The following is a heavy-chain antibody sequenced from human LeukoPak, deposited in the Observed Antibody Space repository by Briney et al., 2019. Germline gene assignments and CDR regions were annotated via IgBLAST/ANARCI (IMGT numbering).Heavy chain of an antibody. CDR1: GFTFSSYG. V-gene: IGHV3-30*18. D-gene: IGHD6-6*01. J-gene: IGHJ6*02. CDR2: ISDDGSNK. Sequence: GGSLRLSCAASGFTFSSYGIHWVRQAPGKGLGWVAVISDDGSNKYYADSVKGRFTISRDNSKNTLYLQMNSLRAEDTAVYYCAKDSSSSNNYYGMDVWGHGTTVTVSS. CDR3: AKDSSSSNNYYGMDV.